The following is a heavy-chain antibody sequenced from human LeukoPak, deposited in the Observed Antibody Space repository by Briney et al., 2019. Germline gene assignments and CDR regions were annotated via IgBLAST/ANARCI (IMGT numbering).Heavy chain of an antibody. CDR3: ARESSYYYYYYMDV. CDR1: GYSISSGYY. CDR2: IYYSGST. Sequence: SETLSLTCTVSGYSISSGYYWGWIRQPPGKGLEWIGSIYYSGSTYYNPSLKSRVTISVDTSKNQFSLKLSSVTAADTAVYYCARESSYYYYYYMDVWGKGTTVTVSS. V-gene: IGHV4-38-2*02. J-gene: IGHJ6*03.